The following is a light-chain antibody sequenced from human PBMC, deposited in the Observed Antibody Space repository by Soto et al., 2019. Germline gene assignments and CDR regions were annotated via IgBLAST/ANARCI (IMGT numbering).Light chain of an antibody. Sequence: IQLTQSPSLRSASVGDRVIVSCRASQGISTSLAWYQQKAGKAPKLLIYAASTLQSGVPSRFSGSGSGTDFTLTLSSLQSEDFAPSYCQEPNTYPINFGRGTRLEIK. J-gene: IGKJ5*01. CDR1: QGISTS. CDR3: QEPNTYPIN. V-gene: IGKV1-9*01. CDR2: AAS.